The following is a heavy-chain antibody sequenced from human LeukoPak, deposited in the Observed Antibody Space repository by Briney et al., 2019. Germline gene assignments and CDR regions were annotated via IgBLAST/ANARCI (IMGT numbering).Heavy chain of an antibody. CDR1: GGSINNYY. CDR2: IFYSGTT. D-gene: IGHD2-21*01. V-gene: IGHV4-39*07. Sequence: PSETLSLTCTVSGGSINNYYWGWIRQSPGKGLEWIGSIFYSGTTYYTPSLKSQVTLSLDTSKNQFSLRLTSVTAADTAVYFCARQIAVVEPTDPNWFDSWGQGILVTVSS. CDR3: ARQIAVVEPTDPNWFDS. J-gene: IGHJ5*01.